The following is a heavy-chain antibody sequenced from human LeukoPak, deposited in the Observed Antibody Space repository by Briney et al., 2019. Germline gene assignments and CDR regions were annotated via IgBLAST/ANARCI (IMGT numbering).Heavy chain of an antibody. CDR3: AREGYCSSTSCYTLGDAFDI. Sequence: PGGSLRLSCAASGFNFTNYNMNWVRQAPGKGLEWVSSIHSSSGSIYYADSLKGRFTISRDNAKNSLYLQMNSLRAEDTAVYYCAREGYCSSTSCYTLGDAFDIWGQGTMVTVSS. CDR1: GFNFTNYN. CDR2: IHSSSGSI. D-gene: IGHD2-2*02. V-gene: IGHV3-21*01. J-gene: IGHJ3*02.